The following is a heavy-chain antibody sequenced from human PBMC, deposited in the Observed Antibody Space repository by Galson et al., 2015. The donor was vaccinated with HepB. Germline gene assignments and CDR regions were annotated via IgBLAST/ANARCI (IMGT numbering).Heavy chain of an antibody. V-gene: IGHV3-23*01. D-gene: IGHD6-19*01. CDR2: ISGSGDNT. CDR1: GFTFSRYS. Sequence: SLRLSCAASGFTFSRYSLSWVRQAPGKGLEWVSAISGSGDNTYYADSVEGRLTISRDNSKNTLYLQMNSLRAEDTAVYYCAKPPQVEQVAVSWFYFGMDVWGQGTTVTVSS. CDR3: AKPPQVEQVAVSWFYFGMDV. J-gene: IGHJ6*02.